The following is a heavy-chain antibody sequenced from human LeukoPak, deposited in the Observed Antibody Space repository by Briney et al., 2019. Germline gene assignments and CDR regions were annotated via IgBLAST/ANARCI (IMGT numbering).Heavy chain of an antibody. Sequence: PGGSLRLSCLTSGFTLSTNAMSWVRQAPGKGLEWISGISGSGASTYYADSVKGRFTISRDDSRNTLYLQMNSLRGDDTAVYYGAKNLGKWGSLHFFDYWGQGPLVTVSS. CDR3: AKNLGKWGSLHFFDY. CDR1: GFTLSTNA. D-gene: IGHD2-15*01. V-gene: IGHV3-23*01. CDR2: ISGSGAST. J-gene: IGHJ4*02.